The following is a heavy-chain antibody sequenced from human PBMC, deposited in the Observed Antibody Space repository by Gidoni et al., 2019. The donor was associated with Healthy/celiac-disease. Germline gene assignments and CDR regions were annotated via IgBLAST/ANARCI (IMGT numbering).Heavy chain of an antibody. CDR2: ISYDGSNK. CDR3: AKDKFTLDLAFDI. Sequence: QVQLVESGGGVVQPGRSLRLSCAASGFTFSSYGMHWVRQAPGKGLEWVAVISYDGSNKYYADSVKGRFTISRDNSKNTLYLQMNSLRAEDTAVYYCAKDKFTLDLAFDIWGQGTMVTVSS. J-gene: IGHJ3*02. D-gene: IGHD3-3*01. V-gene: IGHV3-30*18. CDR1: GFTFSSYG.